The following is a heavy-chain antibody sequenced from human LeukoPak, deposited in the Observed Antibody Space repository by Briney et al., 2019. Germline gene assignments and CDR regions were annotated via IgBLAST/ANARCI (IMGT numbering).Heavy chain of an antibody. V-gene: IGHV3-30*02. Sequence: GSLRLSCAASGFTFSSYGMHWVRQAPGKGLEWVAFIRYDGSNKYYADSVKGRFTISRDNSKNTLYLQMNSLRAEDTAVYYCAKNEDKTVTTWYFQHWGQGTLVTVSS. J-gene: IGHJ1*01. D-gene: IGHD4-17*01. CDR1: GFTFSSYG. CDR3: AKNEDKTVTTWYFQH. CDR2: IRYDGSNK.